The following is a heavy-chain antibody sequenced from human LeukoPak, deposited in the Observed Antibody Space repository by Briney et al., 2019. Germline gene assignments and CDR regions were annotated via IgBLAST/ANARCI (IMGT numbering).Heavy chain of an antibody. CDR3: ARALVAYSSSPPFDY. D-gene: IGHD6-6*01. CDR1: GFTFSSYG. V-gene: IGHV3-33*01. Sequence: GRSLRLSCAASGFTFSSYGMHWVRQAPGKGLEWVAVIWYDGSNKYYADSVKGRFTISRDNSKNTLYLQMNSQRAEDTAVYYCARALVAYSSSPPFDYWGQGTLVTVSS. CDR2: IWYDGSNK. J-gene: IGHJ4*02.